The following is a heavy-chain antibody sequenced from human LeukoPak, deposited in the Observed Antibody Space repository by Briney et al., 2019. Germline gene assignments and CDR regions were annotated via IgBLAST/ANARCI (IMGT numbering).Heavy chain of an antibody. V-gene: IGHV3-23*01. CDR3: AKGPVSSGYWLY. D-gene: IGHD3-22*01. CDR1: GFTFSSYA. Sequence: GGSLRLSCAASGFTFSSYAMSWVRQAPGKGLEWVSAISGSGGSTYYADSVKGRFTITTDTSKNTLYLQMNSLRAEDTAVYYCAKGPVSSGYWLYWGQGTLVTVSS. J-gene: IGHJ4*02. CDR2: ISGSGGST.